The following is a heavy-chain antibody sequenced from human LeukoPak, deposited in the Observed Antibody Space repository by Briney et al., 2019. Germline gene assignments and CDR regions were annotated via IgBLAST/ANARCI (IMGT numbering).Heavy chain of an antibody. CDR2: IYTSGST. CDR3: ARMYYDFWSGYPDY. J-gene: IGHJ4*02. Sequence: PSGTLSLTCTVSGGSISSYYWSWIRQPAGKGLEWIGRIYTSGSTNYNPSLKSRVTMSVDTSKNQFSLKLSSVTAADTAVYYCARMYYDFWSGYPDYWGQGTLVTVSS. D-gene: IGHD3-3*01. V-gene: IGHV4-4*07. CDR1: GGSISSYY.